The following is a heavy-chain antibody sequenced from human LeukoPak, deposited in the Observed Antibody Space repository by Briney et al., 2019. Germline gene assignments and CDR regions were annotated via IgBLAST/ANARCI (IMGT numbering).Heavy chain of an antibody. V-gene: IGHV3-30*02. D-gene: IGHD4-11*01. J-gene: IGHJ4*02. CDR1: GFTFSSYG. Sequence: GGSLRLSCAASGFTFSSYGMHWVRQAPGKGLEWVAFIRYDGSNKYYADSVKGRFTIFRDNSKNTLYLQMNSLRAEDTAVYYCANLRPAVTDHMYYFDCWGQGTLVTVSS. CDR3: ANLRPAVTDHMYYFDC. CDR2: IRYDGSNK.